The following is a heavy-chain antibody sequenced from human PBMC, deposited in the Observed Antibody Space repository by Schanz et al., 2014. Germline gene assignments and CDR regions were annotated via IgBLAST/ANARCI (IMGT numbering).Heavy chain of an antibody. J-gene: IGHJ5*01. V-gene: IGHV3-66*01. CDR2: TYSGGST. CDR3: SKDKQGSRSDDS. Sequence: VQLAESGGGVVQPGGSLRLSCAASGFTVSSNYMSWVRQAPGKGLEWVSITYSGGSTYYRDSVKGRFIVSRDNSKNTLYLEMNRLRVDDTAVYYCSKDKQGSRSDDSWGQGTLVTVSS. D-gene: IGHD2-15*01. CDR1: GFTVSSNY.